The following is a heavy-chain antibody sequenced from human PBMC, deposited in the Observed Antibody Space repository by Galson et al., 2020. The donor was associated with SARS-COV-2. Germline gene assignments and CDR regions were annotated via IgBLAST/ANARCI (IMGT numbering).Heavy chain of an antibody. CDR2: IYTSGTT. J-gene: IGHJ6*03. CDR3: VREAYYNYYYYMDV. Sequence: SETLSLTCTVSGGSISSGSYYWSWIRQPAGKGLEWIGRIYTSGTTNYNPSLKSRVTISVDTSKNQFSLKLSSVTAADTAVYYCVREAYYNYYYYMDVWGEGTTVTISS. V-gene: IGHV4-61*02. CDR1: GGSISSGSYY.